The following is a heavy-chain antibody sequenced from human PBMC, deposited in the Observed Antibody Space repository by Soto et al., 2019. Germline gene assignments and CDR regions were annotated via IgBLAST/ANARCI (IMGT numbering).Heavy chain of an antibody. CDR2: ISGSGGST. J-gene: IGHJ5*02. CDR3: EKDYRRYSGSHQGWLDP. V-gene: IGHV3-23*01. CDR1: GFTFSSYA. Sequence: PGGSLRLSCSASGFTFSSYAMSWVRQAPGKGLEWVSAISGSGGSTYYADSVKGRFTISRDNSKNTLYLQMNSLRAEDTAVYYCEKDYRRYSGSHQGWLDPWGQGTLVTVSS. D-gene: IGHD1-26*01.